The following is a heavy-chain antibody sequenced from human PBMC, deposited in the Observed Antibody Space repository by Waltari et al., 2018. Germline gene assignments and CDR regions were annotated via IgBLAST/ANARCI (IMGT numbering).Heavy chain of an antibody. Sequence: QVHLVESGGGVVQPGGSLRLSCAASGFSFSSHGMHWVRQAPGKGLQLVSVISYDGRNKYYTDSVKGRFTVSRDNSQNTLHLQMNSLAVEDTAVYYCAREGVILKITHRYFDMWGRGTLVTVSS. CDR1: GFSFSSHG. CDR2: ISYDGRNK. V-gene: IGHV3-30*10. D-gene: IGHD3-9*01. CDR3: AREGVILKITHRYFDM. J-gene: IGHJ2*01.